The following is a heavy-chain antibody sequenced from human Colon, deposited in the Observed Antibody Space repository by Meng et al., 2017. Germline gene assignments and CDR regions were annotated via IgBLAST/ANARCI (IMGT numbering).Heavy chain of an antibody. CDR2: IKPDGRTT. Sequence: GESLKISCAASGFTFSTYSMHWVRQAPGKGLVWVSQIKPDGRTTAYADSVKGRFTISRDNAKSTLYLEMNNLRAEDAAVYYCARGWDWVVWDYWGQGTLVTVSS. CDR1: GFTFSTYS. D-gene: IGHD3/OR15-3a*01. J-gene: IGHJ4*02. CDR3: ARGWDWVVWDY. V-gene: IGHV3-74*01.